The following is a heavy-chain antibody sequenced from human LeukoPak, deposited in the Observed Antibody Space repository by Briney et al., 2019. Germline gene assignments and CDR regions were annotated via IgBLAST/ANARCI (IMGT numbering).Heavy chain of an antibody. D-gene: IGHD2-21*02. CDR3: AKDRIVVVTARRGGYFQH. V-gene: IGHV3-13*01. Sequence: GGSLRLSCAASGFTFSSYDMHWVRQPTGKSLEWVSGIGTAGDTYYVGSVKGRFTISRDNSKNTLYLQMNSLRAEDTAVYYCAKDRIVVVTARRGGYFQHWGQGTLVTVSS. J-gene: IGHJ1*01. CDR1: GFTFSSYD. CDR2: IGTAGDT.